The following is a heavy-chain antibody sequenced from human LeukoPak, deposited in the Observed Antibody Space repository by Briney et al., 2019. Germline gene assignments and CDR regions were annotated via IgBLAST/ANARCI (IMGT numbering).Heavy chain of an antibody. J-gene: IGHJ6*03. Sequence: ASVKVSCKASGYTFTSYDINWVRQATGQGLEWMGWMNPNSGNTGYAQKFQGRVTMTTDTSTSTAYMELRSLRSDDTAVYYCARDRDCSSTSCYFHYYYYMDVWGKGTTVTVSS. V-gene: IGHV1-8*01. CDR2: MNPNSGNT. CDR1: GYTFTSYD. CDR3: ARDRDCSSTSCYFHYYYYMDV. D-gene: IGHD2-2*01.